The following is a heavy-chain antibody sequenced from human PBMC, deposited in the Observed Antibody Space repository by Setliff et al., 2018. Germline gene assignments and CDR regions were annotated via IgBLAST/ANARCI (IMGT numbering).Heavy chain of an antibody. V-gene: IGHV3-23*03. D-gene: IGHD3-10*01. CDR2: ISSDGSSI. J-gene: IGHJ4*02. CDR1: GLTFSSDA. CDR3: AKDKDVRVDYFDY. Sequence: LRLSCAASGLTFSSDAMTWVRQTPGKGLEWVSVISSDGSSIYYADSVKGRFTISRDNSKNTLYLQMNSLRAEDTAIYYCAKDKDVRVDYFDYWGPGTLVTVSS.